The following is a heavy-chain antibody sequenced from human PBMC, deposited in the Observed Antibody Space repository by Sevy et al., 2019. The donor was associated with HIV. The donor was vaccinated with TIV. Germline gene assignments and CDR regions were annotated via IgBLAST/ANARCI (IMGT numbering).Heavy chain of an antibody. CDR1: GYTLTKLS. CDR3: ATGRLGYYSGASYYQEDWFDA. J-gene: IGHJ5*02. CDR2: FDPQNDET. V-gene: IGHV1-24*01. Sequence: ASVKVSCKVSGYTLTKLSMHWVRQAPGKGLEWMGSFDPQNDETIYAQKFQDRVTMTEVTCTDTGYMELGSLRSGDTAMYSSATGRLGYYSGASYYQEDWFDAWGQGTLVTVSS. D-gene: IGHD2-15*01.